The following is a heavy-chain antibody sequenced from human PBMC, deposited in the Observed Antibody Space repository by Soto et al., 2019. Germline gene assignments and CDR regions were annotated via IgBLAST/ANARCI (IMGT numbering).Heavy chain of an antibody. Sequence: QVQQLESGPGLVRPWDTLSLTCTVSGAYISDFSWSWIRQPAGKGLEWIGRITVNGNTQYNPSFRSRVTMSMDTSRNQFSLNLQSATAADTALYYCPRESGENWTYEAHWGQGTLVTVSS. D-gene: IGHD1-7*01. CDR2: ITVNGNT. CDR1: GAYISDFS. V-gene: IGHV4-4*07. J-gene: IGHJ1*01. CDR3: PRESGENWTYEAH.